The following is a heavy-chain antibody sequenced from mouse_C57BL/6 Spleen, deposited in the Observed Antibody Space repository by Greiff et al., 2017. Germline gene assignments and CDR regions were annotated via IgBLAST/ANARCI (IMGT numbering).Heavy chain of an antibody. Sequence: VQLQQSGAELVRPGASVKLSCTASGFNIKDYYMHWVKQRPEQGLEWIGRIDPEDGDTEYAPQFQGKATMTADTSSNTAYLQLSSLTSEDTAVYYWTIEWLLRDGYFDVGGTGTTVTVSS. V-gene: IGHV14-1*01. CDR3: TIEWLLRDGYFDV. J-gene: IGHJ1*03. D-gene: IGHD2-3*01. CDR2: IDPEDGDT. CDR1: GFNIKDYY.